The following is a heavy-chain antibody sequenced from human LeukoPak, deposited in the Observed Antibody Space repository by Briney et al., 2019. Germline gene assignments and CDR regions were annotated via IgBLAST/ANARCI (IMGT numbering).Heavy chain of an antibody. CDR2: IHYTGST. J-gene: IGHJ4*02. CDR3: ARHPSGSSFDY. V-gene: IGHV4-39*01. Sequence: SETLSLTCSVSGGSIRSSSYYWSWIRQPPGKGLEWIGTIHYTGSTYYTPSLKSRVTVSVDTSNNQFFLKVSSVTAADTAVYYCARHPSGSSFDYWGQGTLVAVSS. D-gene: IGHD1-26*01. CDR1: GGSIRSSSYY.